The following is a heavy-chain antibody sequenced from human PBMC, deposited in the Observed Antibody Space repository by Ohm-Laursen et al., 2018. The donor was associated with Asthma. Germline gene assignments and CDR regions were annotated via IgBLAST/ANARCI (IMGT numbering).Heavy chain of an antibody. V-gene: IGHV3-30-3*01. CDR1: GFTFSSYA. J-gene: IGHJ3*02. CDR3: AKAHGEAFDI. CDR2: ISYDGSNK. Sequence: SLRLSCAASGFTFSSYAMHWVRQAPGKGLEWVAVISYDGSNKYYADSVKGRFTISRDNSKNTLYLQMNSLRAEDTAVYYCAKAHGEAFDIWGQGTMVTVSS.